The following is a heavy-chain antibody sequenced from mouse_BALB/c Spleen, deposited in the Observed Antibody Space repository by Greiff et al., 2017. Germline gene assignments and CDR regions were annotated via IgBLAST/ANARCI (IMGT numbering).Heavy chain of an antibody. V-gene: IGHV14-1*02. CDR2: IDPENGNT. J-gene: IGHJ2*01. CDR1: GFNIKDYY. D-gene: IGHD1-1*01. CDR3: ARWGTVVAPNFDY. Sequence: VHVKQSGAELVRPGALVKLSCKASGFNIKDYYMHWVKQRPEQGLEWIGWIDPENGNTIYDPKFQGKASITADTSSNTAYLQLSSLTSEDTAVYYCARWGTVVAPNFDYWGQGTTLTVSS.